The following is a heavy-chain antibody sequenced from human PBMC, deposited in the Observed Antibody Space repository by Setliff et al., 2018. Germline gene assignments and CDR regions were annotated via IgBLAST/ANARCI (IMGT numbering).Heavy chain of an antibody. D-gene: IGHD6-13*01. CDR3: ASAGHSGSWFPFDAFHI. CDR1: GFTFDDYA. CDR2: ISWNSGSI. Sequence: PGGSLRLSCAASGFTFDDYAMHWVRQAPGKGLEWVSGISWNSGSIGYADSVKGRFTISRDNAKNSLYLQMNSLRAEDTAVYYCASAGHSGSWFPFDAFHIWGQGTMVTVSS. V-gene: IGHV3-9*01. J-gene: IGHJ3*02.